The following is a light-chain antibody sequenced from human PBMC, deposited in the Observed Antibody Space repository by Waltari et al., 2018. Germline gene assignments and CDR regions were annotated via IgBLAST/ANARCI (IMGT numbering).Light chain of an antibody. CDR3: MQGTYWPGT. V-gene: IGKV2-30*01. Sequence: DVVMSQSPLSLPVTLGQPASIPCSSSQSLVYGDGKTYLSWFQQRPGQSPRRLISKVSNRDSGVPDRFSGSGSGTNFTLKISKMEAEDVGVYYCMQGTYWPGTFGQGTKVEIK. CDR1: QSLVYGDGKTY. CDR2: KVS. J-gene: IGKJ1*01.